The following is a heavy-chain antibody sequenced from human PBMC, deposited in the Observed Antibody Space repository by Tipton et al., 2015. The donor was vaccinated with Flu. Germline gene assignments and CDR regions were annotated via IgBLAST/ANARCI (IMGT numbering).Heavy chain of an antibody. D-gene: IGHD2-15*01. J-gene: IGHJ4*02. V-gene: IGHV3-15*01. CDR2: IRNKGDGGTA. CDR3: RTTVDPGGGPT. CDR1: GFIFSDAW. Sequence: GSLRLSCVGSGFIFSDAWMTWVRQAPGKGLEWVGRIRNKGDGGTADYAAPVKGRFFVSRDDSQDTLYLQMNNLRVEDTAVYFCRTTVDPGGGPTWGPGTLVTVSS.